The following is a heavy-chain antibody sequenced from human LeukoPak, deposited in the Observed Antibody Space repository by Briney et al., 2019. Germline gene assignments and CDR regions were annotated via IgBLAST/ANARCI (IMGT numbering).Heavy chain of an antibody. CDR2: IYPGDSDT. Sequence: GESLKISCKGSGYSFTSYWIGWVRQMPGKGLEWMGIIYPGDSDTRYSPSFQGQVTISADKSISTAYLQWSSLKASDTAMYYCARHSDYYDFWSGDPYYFDYWGQGTLVTVSS. CDR3: ARHSDYYDFWSGDPYYFDY. CDR1: GYSFTSYW. D-gene: IGHD3-3*01. J-gene: IGHJ4*02. V-gene: IGHV5-51*01.